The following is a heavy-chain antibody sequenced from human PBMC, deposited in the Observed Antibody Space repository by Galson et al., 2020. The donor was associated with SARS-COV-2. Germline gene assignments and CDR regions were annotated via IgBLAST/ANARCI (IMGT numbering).Heavy chain of an antibody. J-gene: IGHJ3*02. D-gene: IGHD6-13*01. V-gene: IGHV3-11*04. CDR1: GFTFSDYY. CDR3: AREVRRSNNDALDI. Sequence: NSGASLKLSCAASGFTFSDYYMSWIRQAPGPGQEWVSYISRSGNTIYYADSVKGRFTMSRDNAKNSLYLQMNSLRAEDTAVYYWAREVRRSNNDALDIWGQGTMVTVSS. CDR2: ISRSGNTI.